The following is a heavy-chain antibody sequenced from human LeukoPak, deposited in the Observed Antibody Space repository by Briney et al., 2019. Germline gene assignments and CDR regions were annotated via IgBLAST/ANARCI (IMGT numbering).Heavy chain of an antibody. Sequence: PSETLSLTCTVSGGSISSYYWSWIRQPPGEGLEWIGYIYYSGSTNYNPSLKSRVTISVDTSKNQFSLKLSSVTAADTAVYYCASERRVGDFDYWGQGTLVTVSS. CDR1: GGSISSYY. D-gene: IGHD2-15*01. J-gene: IGHJ4*02. CDR3: ASERRVGDFDY. CDR2: IYYSGST. V-gene: IGHV4-59*01.